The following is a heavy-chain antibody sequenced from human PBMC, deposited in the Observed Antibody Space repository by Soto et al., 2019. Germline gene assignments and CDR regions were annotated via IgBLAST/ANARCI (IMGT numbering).Heavy chain of an antibody. CDR1: GFTFSDYS. CDR2: IANGDNHI. J-gene: IGHJ3*02. D-gene: IGHD2-8*02. V-gene: IGHV3-21*01. Sequence: EVQLVESGGGLVKPGGSPRLSCAASGFTFSDYSILWVRQAPGKGLEWLSFIANGDNHIFYSDSVKGRFTISRDNAKNSVYLQMNNLRADDTAVYYCARENGHCTGDGCNRGAFEIWGQGTMVTVSS. CDR3: ARENGHCTGDGCNRGAFEI.